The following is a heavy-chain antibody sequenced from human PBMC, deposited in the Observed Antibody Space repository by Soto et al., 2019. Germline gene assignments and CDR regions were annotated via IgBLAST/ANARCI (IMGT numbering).Heavy chain of an antibody. J-gene: IGHJ5*02. D-gene: IGHD1-7*01. V-gene: IGHV4-34*01. CDR2: INHSGST. CDR1: GGSFSGYY. CDR3: GRESGETWDYEAS. Sequence: PFETLSLTCAVYGGSFSGYYWSWIRPPPGKGLEWIGEINHSGSTNYNPSLKSRVTISVDTSRNQFFLTLRSVTAADSAVYHCGRESGETWDYEASWGQGTPVTVSS.